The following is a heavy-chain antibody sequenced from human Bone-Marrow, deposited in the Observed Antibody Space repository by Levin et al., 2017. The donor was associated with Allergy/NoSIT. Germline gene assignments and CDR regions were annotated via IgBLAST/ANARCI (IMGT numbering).Heavy chain of an antibody. Sequence: AASVKVSCKASGYTFSSYGINWVRQAPGQGLEWMGWISTSNGNTNYAQNLQGRVTMTTDTSTSTAYMDLRSLRSDDTAVYYCARGYAGSYCDYWGQGTLVTVSS. D-gene: IGHD1-26*01. CDR3: ARGYAGSYCDY. J-gene: IGHJ4*02. V-gene: IGHV1-18*01. CDR1: GYTFSSYG. CDR2: ISTSNGNT.